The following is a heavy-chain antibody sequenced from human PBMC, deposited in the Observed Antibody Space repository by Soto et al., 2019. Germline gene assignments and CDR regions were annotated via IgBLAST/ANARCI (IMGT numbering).Heavy chain of an antibody. CDR2: ISGSGGST. D-gene: IGHD6-19*01. V-gene: IGHV3-23*01. CDR1: GFTFSNYA. Sequence: EVQLLESGGGLVQPGGSLRLSCAASGFTFSNYAMNWVRQAPGKGLEWVSVISGSGGSTYYADSVKGRFTISRDNSENKLYLQMNSMRAEDTAVYYCASRNSGWYFDYWGQGTLVTVSS. J-gene: IGHJ4*02. CDR3: ASRNSGWYFDY.